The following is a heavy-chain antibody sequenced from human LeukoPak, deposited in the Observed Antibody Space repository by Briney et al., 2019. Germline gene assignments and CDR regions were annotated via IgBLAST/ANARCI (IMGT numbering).Heavy chain of an antibody. CDR2: ISSSGSTI. D-gene: IGHD3-22*01. V-gene: IGHV3-11*04. Sequence: PGGSLRLSCAASGFTFSDYYMSWIRQAPGEGLEWVSYISSSGSTIYYADSVKGRFTISRDNAKNSLYLQMNSLRAEDTAVYYCARAIYNYYDSSGYFDAFDIWGQGTMVTVSS. CDR3: ARAIYNYYDSSGYFDAFDI. J-gene: IGHJ3*02. CDR1: GFTFSDYY.